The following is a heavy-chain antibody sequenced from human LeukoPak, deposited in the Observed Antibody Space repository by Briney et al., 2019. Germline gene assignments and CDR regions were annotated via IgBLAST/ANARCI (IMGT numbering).Heavy chain of an antibody. Sequence: GGSLRLSCAASGFTFSVYWMSWVRQAPGKGLEWVANIKQDGSEKYYVDSVKGRFTISRDNAKNSLYLQMNSLRAEDTAVYYCARVLYDSSGFYSGAFDYWGQGTLVTASS. J-gene: IGHJ4*02. V-gene: IGHV3-7*03. CDR3: ARVLYDSSGFYSGAFDY. D-gene: IGHD3-22*01. CDR1: GFTFSVYW. CDR2: IKQDGSEK.